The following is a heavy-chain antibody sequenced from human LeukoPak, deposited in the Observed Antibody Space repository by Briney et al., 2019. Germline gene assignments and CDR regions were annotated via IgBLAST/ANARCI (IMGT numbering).Heavy chain of an antibody. CDR1: GYTFTSYY. J-gene: IGHJ4*02. CDR2: INPSGGST. D-gene: IGHD3-10*01. V-gene: IGHV1-46*01. CDR3: ARDILPYGSGSYHIGYYFDY. Sequence: PAASVKVSCKASGYTFTSYYMHWVRQAPGQGLEWMGIINPSGGSTSYAQKFQGRVTMTRDTSTSTVYMELSSLRSEDTAVYYCARDILPYGSGSYHIGYYFDYRGQGTLVTVSP.